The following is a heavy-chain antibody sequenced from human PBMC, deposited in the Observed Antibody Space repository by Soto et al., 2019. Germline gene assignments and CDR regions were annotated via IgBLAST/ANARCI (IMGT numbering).Heavy chain of an antibody. J-gene: IGHJ4*02. CDR3: ARDIEPPGLFFDY. CDR2: ITSDSSTR. D-gene: IGHD6-13*01. CDR1: GFTFSSFG. V-gene: IGHV3-48*02. Sequence: GGSLRLSCAVSGFTFSSFGMNWVRQAPGKGLEWISYITSDSSTRHYADFVKGRFTISRDNAKNSLYLQMNSLRDEDTAVYFCARDIEPPGLFFDYWGQGTLVTVSS.